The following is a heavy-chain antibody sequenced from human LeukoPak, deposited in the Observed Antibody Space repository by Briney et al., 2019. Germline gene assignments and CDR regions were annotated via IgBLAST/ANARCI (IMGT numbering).Heavy chain of an antibody. CDR1: GGSISSYY. V-gene: IGHV4-59*01. CDR2: IYDSGRT. J-gene: IGHJ4*02. CDR3: ARDACSGGSCYLGGFDY. Sequence: SETLSLTCTVPGGSISSYYWSWIRQSPGKGLEWIGYIYDSGRTNHNPSLKSRVTISVDTSKNQFSLKLSSVTAADTAVYYCARDACSGGSCYLGGFDYWGQGTLVTVSS. D-gene: IGHD2-15*01.